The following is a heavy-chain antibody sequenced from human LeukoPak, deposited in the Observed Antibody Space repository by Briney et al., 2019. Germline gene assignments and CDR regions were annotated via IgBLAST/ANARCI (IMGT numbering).Heavy chain of an antibody. D-gene: IGHD4-17*01. J-gene: IGHJ4*02. Sequence: SETLSLICTVSGGSFSDDTYYWGWIRQPPGKGLEWIGSIYYTGSTYYNPSLKSRVTVSVDASKSQFSLKLNSVTAADTAVYYCARAGYGDSDFDYWGQGTLVTVSS. CDR3: ARAGYGDSDFDY. CDR2: IYYTGST. V-gene: IGHV4-39*01. CDR1: GGSFSDDTYY.